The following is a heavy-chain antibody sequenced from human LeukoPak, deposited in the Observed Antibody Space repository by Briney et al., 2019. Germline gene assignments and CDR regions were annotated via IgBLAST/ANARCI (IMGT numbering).Heavy chain of an antibody. V-gene: IGHV3-15*01. Sequence: GGSLRLSCAASGFTFSNAWMSWVRQAPGKGLEWVGRIKSKTDGGTTDYAAPVKGRFTISRDDSKNTLYLQMNSLKTEDTAVYYCTTEIGYCTNGVCFKDDYWGQGTLSPSPQ. CDR2: IKSKTDGGTT. CDR3: TTEIGYCTNGVCFKDDY. CDR1: GFTFSNAW. D-gene: IGHD2-8*01. J-gene: IGHJ4*02.